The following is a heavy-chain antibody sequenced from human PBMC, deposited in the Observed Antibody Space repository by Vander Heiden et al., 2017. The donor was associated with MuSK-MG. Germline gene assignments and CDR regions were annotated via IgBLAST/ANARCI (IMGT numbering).Heavy chain of an antibody. V-gene: IGHV1-18*01. CDR1: GYTFTSYG. Sequence: QVQLVQSGAEVKKPGASVKVSCKASGYTFTSYGISWVRQAPGQGLEWMGWISAYNGNTNYAQKIKGRGTRTTDTSTSTDYMERMRLRSEETAVYYCARVNGPALDDDGGSGQPFDDGCQGTMVTVSS. D-gene: IGHD1-26*01. J-gene: IGHJ4*02. CDR3: ARVNGPALDDDGGSGQPFDD. CDR2: ISAYNGNT.